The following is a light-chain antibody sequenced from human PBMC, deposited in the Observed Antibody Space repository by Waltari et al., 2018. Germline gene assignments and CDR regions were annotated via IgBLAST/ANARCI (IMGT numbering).Light chain of an antibody. Sequence: EIVLTQSPGTLSLSPGERATLSCRASPSVSSSYLAWYQQKPGQAPRVLIHGASNRATGIPDRFRGSGSGTDFTLTISRLEPEDFAVYYCLQYGSSPWTFGQGTKVEIK. CDR2: GAS. J-gene: IGKJ1*01. CDR1: PSVSSSY. CDR3: LQYGSSPWT. V-gene: IGKV3-20*01.